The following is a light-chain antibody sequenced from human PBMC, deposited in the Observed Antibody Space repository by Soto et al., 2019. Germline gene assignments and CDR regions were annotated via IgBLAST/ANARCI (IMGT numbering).Light chain of an antibody. V-gene: IGKV2-28*01. CDR3: MQALQTPLFT. CDR2: LGS. CDR1: QSLLHSDGYNY. J-gene: IGKJ3*01. Sequence: DIVMTQSPLYLPVTPGEPASISCRSSQSLLHSDGYNYLDWYLQKPGQSPQLLIYLGSNRASGVPDRFSGSGSGTDFTLKISSVEAEDVRVYYCMQALQTPLFTFGPGTKVDLK.